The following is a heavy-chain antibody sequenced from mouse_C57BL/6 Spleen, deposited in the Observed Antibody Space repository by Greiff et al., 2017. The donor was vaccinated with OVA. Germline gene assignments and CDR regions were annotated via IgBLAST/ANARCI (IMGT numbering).Heavy chain of an antibody. J-gene: IGHJ2*01. CDR3: ARIDRYYFDY. V-gene: IGHV1-82*01. CDR2: IYPGDGDT. CDR1: GYAFSSSW. Sequence: QVQLKQSGPELVKPGASVKISCKASGYAFSSSWMNWVKQRPGKGLEWIGRIYPGDGDTNYNGKFKGKATLTADKSSSTAYMQLSSLTSEDSAVYFCARIDRYYFDYWGQGTTLTVSS.